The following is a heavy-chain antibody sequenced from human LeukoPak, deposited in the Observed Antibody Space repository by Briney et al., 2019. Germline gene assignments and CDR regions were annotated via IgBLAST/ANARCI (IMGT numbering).Heavy chain of an antibody. D-gene: IGHD2-15*01. CDR2: INHSGST. V-gene: IGHV4-34*01. J-gene: IGHJ4*02. Sequence: PSETLSLTCAVYGGSFSGYYWSWIRQPPGKGLEWIGEINHSGSTNYNPSLKSRVTISVDTSKNQFSLKLSSVTAADTAVYYCASLGYCSGGSCYSEPQGDYLGQGTLVTVSS. CDR1: GGSFSGYY. CDR3: ASLGYCSGGSCYSEPQGDY.